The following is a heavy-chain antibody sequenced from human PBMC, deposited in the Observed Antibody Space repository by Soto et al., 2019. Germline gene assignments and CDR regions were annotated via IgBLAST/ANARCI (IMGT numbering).Heavy chain of an antibody. V-gene: IGHV3-30-3*01. J-gene: IGHJ4*02. CDR2: TSSDGSNK. Sequence: GGSLRLSCAASGFTFSTYEMHWVRQAPDRGLEWVALTSSDGSNKYYGDSVKGRFTISRDNSKNTLYLQMNSLRPEDTAMYYCARGTRAAVAAPDYWGQGTLVTVSS. CDR1: GFTFSTYE. D-gene: IGHD6-19*01. CDR3: ARGTRAAVAAPDY.